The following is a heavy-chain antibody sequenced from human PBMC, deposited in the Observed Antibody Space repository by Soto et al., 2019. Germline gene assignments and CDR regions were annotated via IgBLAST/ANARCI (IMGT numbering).Heavy chain of an antibody. CDR3: AKDWGTEGYSVRAFDV. CDR1: GFTFYRHA. J-gene: IGHJ3*01. V-gene: IGHV3-23*01. D-gene: IGHD1-1*01. Sequence: GSLRLSCAASGFTFYRHAMNWVRQAPGKGLEWVSVLSGGGGNIDYAVFVKGRFTISRDNSKNMLYLQMNSLTVEDTAVYYCAKDWGTEGYSVRAFDVWGQGTVVTVSS. CDR2: LSGGGGNI.